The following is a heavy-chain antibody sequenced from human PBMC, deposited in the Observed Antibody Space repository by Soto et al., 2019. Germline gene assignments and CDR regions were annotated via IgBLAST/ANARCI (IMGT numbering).Heavy chain of an antibody. CDR3: PRSVAFPGARIDY. CDR2: VYYTGST. CDR1: GGSISGCY. Sequence: TETLSPTCSVSGGSISGCYWSWIRQSPGKGLEWLGYVYYTGSTNYSPSLRSRVSISVDTSKNEFSLRLSSVTAADTAVYFCPRSVAFPGARIDYWGHGTMVT. V-gene: IGHV4-59*01. J-gene: IGHJ4*01. D-gene: IGHD2-21*01.